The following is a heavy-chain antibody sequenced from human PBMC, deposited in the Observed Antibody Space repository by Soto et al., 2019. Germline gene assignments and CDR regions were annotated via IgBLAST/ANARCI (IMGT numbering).Heavy chain of an antibody. J-gene: IGHJ5*02. CDR1: VFTFSNYE. D-gene: IGHD2-15*01. Sequence: EVQLVEAGGGLVQPGGSLRLSCAASVFTFSNYEMNWVRQAPGKGLEWISYIDRSGTTIHYADSVKGRFTISRDNAKNSMYLQMNSLRVDDTAVYYCVGDGDGGCCSSWFVPWGQGTLVTVSS. CDR2: IDRSGTTI. V-gene: IGHV3-48*03. CDR3: VGDGDGGCCSSWFVP.